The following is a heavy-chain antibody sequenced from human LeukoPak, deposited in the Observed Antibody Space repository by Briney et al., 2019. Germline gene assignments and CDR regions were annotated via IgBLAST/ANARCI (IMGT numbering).Heavy chain of an antibody. CDR1: GASISSSNYY. Sequence: SETLSLTCTVSGASISSSNYYWSWIRQPPGKGLEWIGYIYYSGSTNYNPSLKSRVTISVDTSKNQISLKLTSVTAADTAVYYCARAGSLVTPPPLWGQGTLVTVSS. V-gene: IGHV4-61*01. CDR3: ARAGSLVTPPPL. J-gene: IGHJ4*02. D-gene: IGHD3-10*01. CDR2: IYYSGST.